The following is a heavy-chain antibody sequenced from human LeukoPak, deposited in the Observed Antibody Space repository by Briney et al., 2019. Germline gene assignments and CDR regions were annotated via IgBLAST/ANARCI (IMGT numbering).Heavy chain of an antibody. CDR3: AKVHSSSWYDYFDY. CDR1: GFTFRSYA. J-gene: IGHJ4*02. V-gene: IGHV3-30*04. CDR2: ISYDGSIK. Sequence: GGSLRLSCAASGFTFRSYAMHWVRQAPGKGLVWVALISYDGSIKSYADSVKGRFTISRDNSKNTLYVQMNSLRTDDTAVYYCAKVHSSSWYDYFDYWGQGTLVTVSS. D-gene: IGHD6-13*01.